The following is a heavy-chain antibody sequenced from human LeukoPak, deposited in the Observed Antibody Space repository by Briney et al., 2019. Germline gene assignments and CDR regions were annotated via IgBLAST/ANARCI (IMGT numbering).Heavy chain of an antibody. CDR2: ISYDGNS. Sequence: GGSLTLSCVVSGYTFTHYGFHWVRQAPPQALERVAYISYDGNSKTDDSLKGRFTITRDVSKSTLHLQMNGLRAEDTAVYYCARDPLDICRWTNSFEIWVQGTTVIVS. CDR3: ARDPLDICRWTNSFEI. CDR1: GYTFTHYG. J-gene: IGHJ3*02. V-gene: IGHV3-30*03. D-gene: IGHD5-12*01.